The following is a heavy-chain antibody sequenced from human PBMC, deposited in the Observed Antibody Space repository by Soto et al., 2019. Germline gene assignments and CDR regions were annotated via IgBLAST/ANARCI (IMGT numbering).Heavy chain of an antibody. Sequence: EVQLLESGGGLVQPGGSLRLSCAASGFTFSSYAMSWVRQAPGKGLEWVSAISGSGGSTYYADSVKGRFTISRDNSKNTLYMQMKSLRAEDPGVDYCAKVLPPRTAGYSSPYYYGIDVWGQGTTVTVSS. CDR2: ISGSGGST. D-gene: IGHD6-13*01. CDR1: GFTFSSYA. V-gene: IGHV3-23*01. J-gene: IGHJ6*02. CDR3: AKVLPPRTAGYSSPYYYGIDV.